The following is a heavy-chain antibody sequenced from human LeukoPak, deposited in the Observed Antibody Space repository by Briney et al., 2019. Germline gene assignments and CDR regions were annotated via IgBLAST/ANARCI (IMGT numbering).Heavy chain of an antibody. J-gene: IGHJ4*02. V-gene: IGHV1-69*05. CDR2: IIPIFGTA. D-gene: IGHD2-8*01. Sequence: SVKVSCKASGGTFSSYAISWVRQAPGQGLEWMGGIIPIFGTADYAQKFQGRVTITTDESTSTAYMELSSLRSEDTAVYYCARSAPEGYCTNGVYYRGGVDYWGQGTLVTVSS. CDR3: ARSAPEGYCTNGVYYRGGVDY. CDR1: GGTFSSYA.